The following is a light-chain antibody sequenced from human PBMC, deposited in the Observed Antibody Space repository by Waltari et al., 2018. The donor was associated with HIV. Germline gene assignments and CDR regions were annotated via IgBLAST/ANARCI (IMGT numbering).Light chain of an antibody. Sequence: QSVLTQPPSVSGAPGQRDPISATGSRANIGAGYDVHWYQQLPATAPKLLIYGNSNRPSGVPDRFSGSKSGTSASLAITGLQAEDEADYYCQSYDSSLSGSVFGGGTKLTVL. CDR1: RANIGAGYD. CDR3: QSYDSSLSGSV. V-gene: IGLV1-40*01. J-gene: IGLJ2*01. CDR2: GNS.